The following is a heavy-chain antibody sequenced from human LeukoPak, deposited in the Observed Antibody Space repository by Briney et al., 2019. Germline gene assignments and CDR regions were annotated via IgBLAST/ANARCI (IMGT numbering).Heavy chain of an antibody. CDR2: ISSSSSYI. Sequence: GGSLRLSCAASGFTFSTYSMNWVRQAPGQGLKWVSSISSSSSYIYYADSVKGRFTISRDNAKNSLFLQMNSLRAEDTAVYYCARVGYSSGWYGWFDPWGQGTLVTVSS. V-gene: IGHV3-21*01. D-gene: IGHD6-19*01. CDR3: ARVGYSSGWYGWFDP. CDR1: GFTFSTYS. J-gene: IGHJ5*02.